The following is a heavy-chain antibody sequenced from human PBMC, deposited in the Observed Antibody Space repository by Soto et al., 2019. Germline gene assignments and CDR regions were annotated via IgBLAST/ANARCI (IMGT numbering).Heavy chain of an antibody. CDR2: IIPIFGTA. Sequence: VNGSCKASGGKFRIYAISWVRQAPGQGLEWMGGIIPIFGTANYAQKFQGRVTITADESTSTAYMELSSLSSEDTAVSYCASYSSALDSWDKGTLFTV. J-gene: IGHJ4*02. V-gene: IGHV1-69*13. D-gene: IGHD3-22*01. CDR1: GGKFRIYA. CDR3: ASYSSALDS.